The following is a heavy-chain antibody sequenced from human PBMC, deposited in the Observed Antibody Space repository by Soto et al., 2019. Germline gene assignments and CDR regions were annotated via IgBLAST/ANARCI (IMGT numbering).Heavy chain of an antibody. CDR1: GYTFTSYD. J-gene: IGHJ6*02. Sequence: ASVKVSCKASGYTFTSYDINWVRQATGQGLEWMGWMNPNSGNTGYAQKFQGRVTMTGNASMSTAYMELSSLRSDDTAVYYCASWLKEAGIGANYYYGMDVWGQGTTVTVSS. CDR3: ASWLKEAGIGANYYYGMDV. V-gene: IGHV1-8*01. D-gene: IGHD1-1*01. CDR2: MNPNSGNT.